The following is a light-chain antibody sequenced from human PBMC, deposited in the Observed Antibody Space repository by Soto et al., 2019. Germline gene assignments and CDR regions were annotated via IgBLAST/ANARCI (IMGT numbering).Light chain of an antibody. CDR1: SGSVSTNYY. CDR2: STD. J-gene: IGLJ3*02. Sequence: QTVVTQEPSFSVSPGGTVTLTCGLSSGSVSTNYYPSWYQQTPGQSPRTLIYSTDIRSSGVPDRFSGSILGNKAALTITGAQADDESGYFCVLYMGGVIPPVFGGGTKVTVL. V-gene: IGLV8-61*01. CDR3: VLYMGGVIPPV.